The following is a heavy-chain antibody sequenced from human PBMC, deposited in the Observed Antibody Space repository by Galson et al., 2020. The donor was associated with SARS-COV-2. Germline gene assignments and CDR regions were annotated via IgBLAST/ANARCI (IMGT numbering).Heavy chain of an antibody. CDR2: VHASAST. J-gene: IGHJ1*01. CDR3: AREDCSSTSCYIKYFQH. Sequence: SETLSLTCTVSGGPISNNYWSWIRQPPGKGREWIGDVHASASTSYNPSLKSRVTMAVDTSKNQFSLKLSYVTAADPAVYYCAREDCSSTSCYIKYFQHWGQGTLVTVSS. D-gene: IGHD2-2*02. CDR1: GGPISNNY. V-gene: IGHV4-59*01.